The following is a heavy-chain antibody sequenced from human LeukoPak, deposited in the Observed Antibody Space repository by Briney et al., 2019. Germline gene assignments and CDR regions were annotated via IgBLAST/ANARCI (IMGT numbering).Heavy chain of an antibody. J-gene: IGHJ4*02. CDR2: INSDGSST. D-gene: IGHD3-10*01. CDR1: GFTFSSYW. Sequence: GGSLRLSCAASGFTFSSYWMHWVRQAPGKGLVWVSRINSDGSSTSYADSVKGRFTISRDNAKNTLYLQMNSLRAEDTAVYYCARREVTMVRGVNWGQGTLVTVSS. V-gene: IGHV3-74*01. CDR3: ARREVTMVRGVN.